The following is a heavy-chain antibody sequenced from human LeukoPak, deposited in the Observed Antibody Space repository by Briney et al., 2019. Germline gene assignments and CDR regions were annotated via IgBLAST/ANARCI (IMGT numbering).Heavy chain of an antibody. CDR3: ARVKLTGIQDGFDP. D-gene: IGHD1-20*01. Sequence: GGSLRLSCATSGFTFEYHWMTWVCQAPGKGLAWVANIDEGGSKEYYVDSVKGRFTISRDNAKNSLYLQMNSLRAEDTDLYFCARVKLTGIQDGFDPWGQGTLVTVSS. J-gene: IGHJ5*02. CDR1: GFTFEYHW. CDR2: IDEGGSKE. V-gene: IGHV3-7*03.